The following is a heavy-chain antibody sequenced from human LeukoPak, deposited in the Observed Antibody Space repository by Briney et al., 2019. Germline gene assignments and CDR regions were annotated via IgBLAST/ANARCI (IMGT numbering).Heavy chain of an antibody. V-gene: IGHV3-15*01. CDR3: ARAGRDGKKDAFDI. J-gene: IGHJ3*02. CDR2: IKSNADGGTT. Sequence: GGSLRLSCAASGFTFSKAWMSWVRQATGKGLEWLGRIKSNADGGTTDYAAPVQGRITISRDDSQNTLYLQLDSLRSEDTAVYYCARAGRDGKKDAFDIWGQGTVVSVSS. D-gene: IGHD5-24*01. CDR1: GFTFSKAW.